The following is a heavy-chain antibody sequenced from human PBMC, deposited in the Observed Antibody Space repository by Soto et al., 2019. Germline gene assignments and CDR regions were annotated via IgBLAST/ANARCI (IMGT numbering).Heavy chain of an antibody. CDR1: GGSISSGGYY. D-gene: IGHD5-12*01. CDR2: IYYSGST. V-gene: IGHV4-31*03. J-gene: IGHJ4*02. CDR3: ARVCYDKEEYYFDY. Sequence: PSESLSLTCTVSGGSISSGGYYWSWIRQHPGKGLKWIGYIYYSGSTYYNPSLKSRVTISVDTSKNQFSLKLSSVTAADTAVYYCARVCYDKEEYYFDYWGQGTLVTVSS.